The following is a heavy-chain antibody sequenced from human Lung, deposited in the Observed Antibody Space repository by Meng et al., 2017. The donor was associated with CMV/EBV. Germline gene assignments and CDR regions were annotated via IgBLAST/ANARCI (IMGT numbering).Heavy chain of an antibody. CDR2: ISAYNRNK. V-gene: IGHV1-18*01. CDR1: GYTFTSYG. J-gene: IGHJ4*02. CDR3: ARDWELVTHGGDY. Sequence: ASVKVFCKASGYTFTSYGISWWRQAPGQGLEWMGWISAYNRNKNYAPKFQGRVIMTTDTFTSKAYMELRSLRYDDTAVYYCARDWELVTHGGDYWGQGTLVTVSS. D-gene: IGHD3-10*01.